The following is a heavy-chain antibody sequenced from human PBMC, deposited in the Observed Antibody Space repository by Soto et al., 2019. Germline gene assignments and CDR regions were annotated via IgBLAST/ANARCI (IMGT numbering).Heavy chain of an antibody. Sequence: SETLSLTCTVSGGSISSGDYYWGWIRQPPGKGLEWIGSIYHSGSTYYNPSLKSRVTISVDTSKNQFSLKLSSVTAADTAVYYCARDLKAAAEAKYYWFDPWGQGTLVTVSS. V-gene: IGHV4-39*07. CDR1: GGSISSGDYY. CDR3: ARDLKAAAEAKYYWFDP. J-gene: IGHJ5*02. D-gene: IGHD6-13*01. CDR2: IYHSGST.